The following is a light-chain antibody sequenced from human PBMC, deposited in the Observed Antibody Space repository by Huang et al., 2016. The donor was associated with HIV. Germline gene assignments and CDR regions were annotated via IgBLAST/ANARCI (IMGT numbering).Light chain of an antibody. V-gene: IGKV1-9*01. Sequence: IQLTQSPSSLSASEGDRVTITCRASQGISSYLAWYQQKPGKAPKLLIYAASTLESGVPSRFSGSGSGTDFILTISSLQPEDFATYYCQQLNNFPLTFGGGTKVEIK. CDR1: QGISSY. CDR3: QQLNNFPLT. J-gene: IGKJ4*01. CDR2: AAS.